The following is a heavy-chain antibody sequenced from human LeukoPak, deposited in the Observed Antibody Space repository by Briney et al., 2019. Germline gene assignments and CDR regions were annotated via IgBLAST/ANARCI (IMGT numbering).Heavy chain of an antibody. D-gene: IGHD2-21*02. V-gene: IGHV3-11*01. J-gene: IGHJ4*02. CDR1: GFTFSDYH. CDR2: ISSSGSTI. Sequence: GGSLRLSCAASGFTFSDYHMSWIRQAPGKGLEWVSYISSSGSTIYYADSVKGRFTISRDNAKNSLYLQMNSLRAEDTAVYYCARDRPVVTADYWGQGTLVTVSS. CDR3: ARDRPVVTADY.